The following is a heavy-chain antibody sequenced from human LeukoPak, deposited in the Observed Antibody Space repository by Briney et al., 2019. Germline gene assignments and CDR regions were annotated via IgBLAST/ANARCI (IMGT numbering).Heavy chain of an antibody. D-gene: IGHD6-13*01. CDR1: GSTFSSYG. CDR2: IWYDGSKK. CDR3: ARESSWSFWFDP. Sequence: GRSLRLSCAASGSTFSSYGMHWVRQAPGKGLEWVAIIWYDGSKKYYADSVQGRFTISRDNFKNTLFLQMKSLRVEDTAVYYCARESSWSFWFDPWGQGTLVTVPS. V-gene: IGHV3-33*01. J-gene: IGHJ5*02.